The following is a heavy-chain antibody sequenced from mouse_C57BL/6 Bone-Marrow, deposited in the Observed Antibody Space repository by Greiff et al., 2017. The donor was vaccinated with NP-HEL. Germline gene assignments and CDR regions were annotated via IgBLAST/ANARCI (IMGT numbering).Heavy chain of an antibody. D-gene: IGHD2-3*01. CDR2: IRSKSNNYAT. CDR1: GFSFNTYA. Sequence: DVHLVESGGGLVQPKGSLKLSCAASGFSFNTYAMNWVRQAPGQGLEWVARIRSKSNNYATYYADSLKDRFTISRDDSESMLYLQMNNLKTEDTAMYYCVRQGYDGYYLDYWGQGTTLTVSS. CDR3: VRQGYDGYYLDY. J-gene: IGHJ2*01. V-gene: IGHV10-1*01.